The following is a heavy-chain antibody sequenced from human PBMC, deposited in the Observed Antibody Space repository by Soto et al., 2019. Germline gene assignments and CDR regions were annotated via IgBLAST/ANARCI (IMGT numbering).Heavy chain of an antibody. V-gene: IGHV4-59*11. Sequence: QVQLQASGPGVVEPTETLSLTCTVSSVSITHHYWGWIQQPPGKGLERLGHIYYAMTGTYNHALESRVTMSVDTSKNQVSRRMTSATAADTAVYYCARREGDGFGINLCGQGALVTISS. CDR1: SVSITHHY. CDR3: ARREGDGFGINL. J-gene: IGHJ5*02. CDR2: IYYAMTG. D-gene: IGHD1-20*01.